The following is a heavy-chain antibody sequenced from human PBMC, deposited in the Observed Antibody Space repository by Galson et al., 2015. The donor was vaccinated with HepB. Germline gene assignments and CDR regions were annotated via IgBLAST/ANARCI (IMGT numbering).Heavy chain of an antibody. Sequence: DTLSLTCPVSGGSISSYYWRWIRQPPGKGLEWIGYIYYSGSTNYNPSLKSRVTISVDTSKNQFSLKLSSVTAADTAVYYCARQTYYYDSSGYYGAFDIWGQGTMVTVSS. CDR3: ARQTYYYDSSGYYGAFDI. CDR1: GGSISSYY. CDR2: IYYSGST. J-gene: IGHJ3*02. V-gene: IGHV4-59*01. D-gene: IGHD3-22*01.